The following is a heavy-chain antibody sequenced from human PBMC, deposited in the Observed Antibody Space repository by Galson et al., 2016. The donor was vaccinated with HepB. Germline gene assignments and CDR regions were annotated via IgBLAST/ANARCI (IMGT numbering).Heavy chain of an antibody. CDR1: GYTFISNK. V-gene: IGHV1-46*01. J-gene: IGHJ4*02. CDR3: ARDNTEWATDY. D-gene: IGHD1-26*01. Sequence: SVKVSCKASGYTFISNKIHWVRQAPGQGPEWMGIITPSDGYTSYARKFQDRVTMTRDTSTGTVYMDLSSLTSEDTAIYYCARDNTEWATDYWGRGTLVTVSS. CDR2: ITPSDGYT.